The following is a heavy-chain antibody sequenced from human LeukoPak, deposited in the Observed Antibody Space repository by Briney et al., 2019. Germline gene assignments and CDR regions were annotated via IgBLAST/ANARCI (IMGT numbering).Heavy chain of an antibody. Sequence: PSETQSLTRTVSGGSISSYYWSWIRQPPGKGLEWIGYIYYSGSTNYNPSLKSRVTISVDTSKNQFSLKLSSVTAADTAVYYCAGLLDYGDYGDAFDIWGQGTMVTVSS. V-gene: IGHV4-59*08. CDR2: IYYSGST. J-gene: IGHJ3*02. D-gene: IGHD4-17*01. CDR1: GGSISSYY. CDR3: AGLLDYGDYGDAFDI.